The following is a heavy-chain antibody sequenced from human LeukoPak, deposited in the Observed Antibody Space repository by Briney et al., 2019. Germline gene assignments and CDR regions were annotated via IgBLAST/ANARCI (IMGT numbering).Heavy chain of an antibody. CDR2: ISAYNCNT. CDR3: ARDLPSRMAVAGHDAFDI. V-gene: IGHV1-18*01. D-gene: IGHD6-19*01. J-gene: IGHJ3*02. CDR1: GYTFTSYG. Sequence: AAVKVSCKASGYTFTSYGISSVRPPPGQGLAGMGWISAYNCNTNYEQKLQGRVTMTTDTSTSTAYMELRSLRSDDTAVYYCARDLPSRMAVAGHDAFDIWGQGTMVTVSS.